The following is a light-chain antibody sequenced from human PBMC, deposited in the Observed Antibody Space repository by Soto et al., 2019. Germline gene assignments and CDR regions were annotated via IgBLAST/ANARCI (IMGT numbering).Light chain of an antibody. V-gene: IGKV1-39*01. Sequence: DIQMTQSPSSLSASVGDRVTITCRASQSISGYLNWYQQKPGRAPKLLIYTASSLESGVPSRFSGSGSGTEFTLAISSLQPDDFATYYCQQYNSYPWTFGQGTKVDIK. CDR1: QSISGY. J-gene: IGKJ1*01. CDR3: QQYNSYPWT. CDR2: TAS.